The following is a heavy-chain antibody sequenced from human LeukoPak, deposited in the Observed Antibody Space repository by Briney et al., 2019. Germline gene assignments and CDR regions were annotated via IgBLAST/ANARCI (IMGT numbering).Heavy chain of an antibody. CDR1: GYSFTDFY. V-gene: IGHV1-2*02. Sequence: ASVKVSCKASGYSFTDFYMHWVRQAPGQGLEWMGWINPDTGDTNYVQNFQGRVTMTRDTSIRTVYMELSRLTSGDTAVYYCARGPIVGNDFWGQGTLVTVSS. CDR2: INPDTGDT. J-gene: IGHJ4*02. CDR3: ARGPIVGNDF. D-gene: IGHD2-21*01.